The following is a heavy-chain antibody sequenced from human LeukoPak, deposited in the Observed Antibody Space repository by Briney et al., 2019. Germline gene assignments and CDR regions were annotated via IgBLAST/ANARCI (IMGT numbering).Heavy chain of an antibody. CDR2: ISGSGGST. J-gene: IGHJ4*02. V-gene: IGHV3-23*01. CDR3: AKGLYGDYIDY. CDR1: GFVFTDYG. Sequence: GGSLRLSCAASGFVFTDYGMHWFRQAPGKGLEWVSAISGSGGSTYYADSVKGRFTISRDNSKNTLYLQMNSLRAEDTAVYYCAKGLYGDYIDYWGQGTLVTVSS. D-gene: IGHD4-17*01.